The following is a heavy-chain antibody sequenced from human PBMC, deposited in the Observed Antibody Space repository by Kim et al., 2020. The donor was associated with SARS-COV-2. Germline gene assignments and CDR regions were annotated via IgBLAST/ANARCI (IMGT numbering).Heavy chain of an antibody. V-gene: IGHV3-23*01. CDR2: IDGSGGRT. J-gene: IGHJ3*01. CDR1: GFTFSSYG. Sequence: GGSLRLSCAASGFTFSSYGMSWVRQAPGKGLDWVSTIDGSGGRTYYADSVKGRFTISRDNSKKTLYLQMNSLRVEDTAVYYCAGPGLTLDDDDAFDVWGQGTMVTVSS. D-gene: IGHD1-1*01. CDR3: AGPGLTLDDDDAFDV.